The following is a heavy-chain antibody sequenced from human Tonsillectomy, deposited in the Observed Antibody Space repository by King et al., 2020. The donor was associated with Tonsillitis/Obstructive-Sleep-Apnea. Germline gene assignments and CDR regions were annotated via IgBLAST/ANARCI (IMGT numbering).Heavy chain of an antibody. CDR2: IIPIFGTA. V-gene: IGHV1-69*01. Sequence: VQLVESGAEVKKPGSSVKVSCKASGGTFSSYAISWVRQAPGQGLEWMGGIIPIFGTANYAQKFQGRVTITADESTSTAYMELSSLRSEDTAVYYCARISQGVEMAPHWYFDLWGRGTLVTVSS. CDR3: ARISQGVEMAPHWYFDL. J-gene: IGHJ2*01. CDR1: GGTFSSYA. D-gene: IGHD5-24*01.